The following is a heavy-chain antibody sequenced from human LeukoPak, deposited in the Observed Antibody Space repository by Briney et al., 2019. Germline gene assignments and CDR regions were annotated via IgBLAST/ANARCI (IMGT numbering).Heavy chain of an antibody. Sequence: GRSLRLSCAASGFTFSSYWMSWVCQAPGKGQEWVSNIKQDGREKYYVDSVKGRFTISRDNAKNSLYLQMNSLRAEDTAVYYCARDLGYYFDYGGQGTLVTVSS. CDR1: GFTFSSYW. CDR2: IKQDGREK. D-gene: IGHD2-15*01. J-gene: IGHJ4*02. CDR3: ARDLGYYFDY. V-gene: IGHV3-7*01.